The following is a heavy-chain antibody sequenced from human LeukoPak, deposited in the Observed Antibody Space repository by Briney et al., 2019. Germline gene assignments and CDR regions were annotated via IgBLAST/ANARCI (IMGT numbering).Heavy chain of an antibody. Sequence: SETLSLTCTVSDDSITIYYWTWIRQPPGKGLEWIGYIDHTGSTNYNPSLNSRVTISRDTSKNHFSLELSSVTAADTAVYFCARGRVSSSSWHSTYYYYFYMDVWGKGTTVTVSS. J-gene: IGHJ6*03. CDR2: IDHTGST. V-gene: IGHV4-59*01. CDR3: ARGRVSSSSWHSTYYYYFYMDV. D-gene: IGHD6-13*01. CDR1: DDSITIYY.